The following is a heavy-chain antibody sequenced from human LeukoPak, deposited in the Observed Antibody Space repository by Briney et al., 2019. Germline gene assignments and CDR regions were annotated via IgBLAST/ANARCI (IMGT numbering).Heavy chain of an antibody. CDR3: ARGVADGHSFFYGMDV. CDR1: GFTFSEFY. V-gene: IGHV3-11*06. D-gene: IGHD5-18*01. J-gene: IGHJ6*02. Sequence: GGSLRLSCTASGFTFSEFYMTWIRQAPGKGLEWVSYISSGSYTNYADSVKGRFTISRDNARNSLYLQMNNVRVEDTAVYFCARGVADGHSFFYGMDVWGQGATVTVFS. CDR2: ISSGSYT.